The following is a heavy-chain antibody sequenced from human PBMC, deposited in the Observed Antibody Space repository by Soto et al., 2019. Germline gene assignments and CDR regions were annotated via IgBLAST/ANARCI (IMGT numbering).Heavy chain of an antibody. J-gene: IGHJ4*02. CDR3: ADGYNKDY. D-gene: IGHD6-25*01. V-gene: IGHV3-30*03. CDR1: GFTFSSYG. Sequence: QVQLVESGGGVVQPGRSLRLSCAASGFTFSSYGMHWVRQAPGKGLEWVAVISYDGSNKYYADSVKGRFTISRDNSKNTLYLQMNSLRAEDTAVYYCADGYNKDYWGQGTLVTVSS. CDR2: ISYDGSNK.